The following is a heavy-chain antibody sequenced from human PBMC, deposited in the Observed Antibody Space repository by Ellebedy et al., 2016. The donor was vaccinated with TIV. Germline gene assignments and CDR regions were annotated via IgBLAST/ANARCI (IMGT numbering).Heavy chain of an antibody. CDR3: AREISYYYGMDV. D-gene: IGHD3-3*01. CDR1: GGSISSGDYY. V-gene: IGHV4-30-4*01. J-gene: IGHJ6*02. CDR2: IYYSGST. Sequence: MPSETLSLTCTVSGGSISSGDYYWSWIRQPPGKGLEWIGYIYYSGSTYYNTSLKSRVTISVYTSKNQFSLKLSSVTAADTAVFYCAREISYYYGMDVWGQGTTVTVSS.